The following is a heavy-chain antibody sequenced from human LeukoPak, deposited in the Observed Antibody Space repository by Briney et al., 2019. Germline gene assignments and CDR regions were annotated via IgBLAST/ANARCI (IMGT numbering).Heavy chain of an antibody. J-gene: IGHJ4*02. V-gene: IGHV4-39*01. CDR2: IFYSGST. CDR1: SGSISTSNYY. Sequence: SETLSLTCTVSSGSISTSNYYWGWVRQPPGKALEWIGNIFYSGSTNYNPSLKSRVTISVDTSKNQFSLKLSSVTAADTAVYYCARHLVYDFWSGYYTTPFDYWGQGTLVTVSS. D-gene: IGHD3-3*01. CDR3: ARHLVYDFWSGYYTTPFDY.